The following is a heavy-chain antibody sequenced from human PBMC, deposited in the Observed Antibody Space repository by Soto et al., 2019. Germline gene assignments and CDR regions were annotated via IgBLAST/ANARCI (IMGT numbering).Heavy chain of an antibody. CDR1: GGSISSYY. D-gene: IGHD3-22*01. CDR2: IYYSGST. J-gene: IGHJ6*02. Sequence: QVQLQESGPGLVKPSETLSLTCTVSGGSISSYYWSWIRQPRGKGLEWIGYIYYSGSTNYNPSLKSRVTISVDTSKNQFSLKLSSVTAADTAVYYCARENGANYYDSSGPGGMDVWGQGTTVTVSS. CDR3: ARENGANYYDSSGPGGMDV. V-gene: IGHV4-59*01.